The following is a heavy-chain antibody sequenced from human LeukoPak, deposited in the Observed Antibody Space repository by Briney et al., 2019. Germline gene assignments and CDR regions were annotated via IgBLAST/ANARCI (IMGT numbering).Heavy chain of an antibody. CDR1: GFTFSNYW. CDR2: IKRDGSEK. V-gene: IGHV3-7*01. Sequence: PGGSLRLSCAASGFTFSNYWMTWVRQAPGKGLEWVANIKRDGSEKYYVDSVKGRFTISRDNAKNSLYLQMHSLRVEDTAVYFCAKERETYNDYWGQGTPATVSS. D-gene: IGHD1-1*01. J-gene: IGHJ4*02. CDR3: AKERETYNDY.